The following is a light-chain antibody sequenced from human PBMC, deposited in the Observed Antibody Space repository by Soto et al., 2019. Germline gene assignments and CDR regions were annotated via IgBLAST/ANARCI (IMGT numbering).Light chain of an antibody. Sequence: QSALTQPASVSGSPGQSITISCTGTSSDVGGYAYVSLYQQYPGKAPKLVISEVSNRPSGVSHRFSGSRSGNTAYLTISGLQAEDEADYYCSSYTSSTTPVFGVGTKLTVL. CDR2: EVS. J-gene: IGLJ3*02. CDR3: SSYTSSTTPV. V-gene: IGLV2-14*01. CDR1: SSDVGGYAY.